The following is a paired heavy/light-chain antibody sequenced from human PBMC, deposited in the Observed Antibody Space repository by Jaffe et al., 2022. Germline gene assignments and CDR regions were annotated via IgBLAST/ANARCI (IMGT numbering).Light chain of an antibody. J-gene: IGKJ1*01. CDR1: QSLLHSNGYNY. V-gene: IGKV2-28*01. Sequence: DIVMTQSPLSLPVTPGEPASISCRSSQSLLHSNGYNYLDWYLQKPGQSPQLLIYLGSNRASGVPDRFSGSGSGTDFTLKISRVEAEDVGVYYCMQALQTQWTFGQGTKVEIK. CDR3: MQALQTQWT. CDR2: LGS.
Heavy chain of an antibody. CDR1: GFTFSSYG. Sequence: QVQLVESGGGVVQPGGSLRLSCAASGFTFSSYGMHWVRQAPGKGLEWVAFIRYDGSNKYYADSVKGRFTISRDNSKNTLYLQMNSLRAEDTAVYYCAKVPDYYDSSGYYRLRGGNYWGQGTLVTVSS. CDR2: IRYDGSNK. D-gene: IGHD3-22*01. CDR3: AKVPDYYDSSGYYRLRGGNY. V-gene: IGHV3-30*02. J-gene: IGHJ4*02.